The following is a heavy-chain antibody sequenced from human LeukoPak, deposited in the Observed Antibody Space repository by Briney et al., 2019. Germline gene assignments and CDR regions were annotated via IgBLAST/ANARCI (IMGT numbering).Heavy chain of an antibody. CDR2: IKQGGGEK. V-gene: IGHV3-7*01. CDR3: ARHILYRLDP. Sequence: GGSLRLSCEASGFTFNTFWMTWVRQAPGKGLEWVANIKQGGGEKHYVDSVRGRFTISRDNTKNFVYLQMDSLRTEDTAVYYCARHILYRLDPWGQGTLVTVSS. D-gene: IGHD2-8*01. J-gene: IGHJ5*02. CDR1: GFTFNTFW.